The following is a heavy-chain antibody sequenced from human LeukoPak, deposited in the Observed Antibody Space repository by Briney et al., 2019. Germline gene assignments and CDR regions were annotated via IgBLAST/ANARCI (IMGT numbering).Heavy chain of an antibody. CDR1: GYSFTSYW. D-gene: IGHD4-17*01. CDR3: ARREGKQNYGVLDDAFDI. Sequence: GESLKISCKGSGYSFTSYWIGWVRQMPGKGLEWMGIIYPGDSDTRYSPSFQGQVTISADKSISTAYLQWSSLKASDTAMYYCARREGKQNYGVLDDAFDIWGQGTMVTVSS. V-gene: IGHV5-51*01. J-gene: IGHJ3*02. CDR2: IYPGDSDT.